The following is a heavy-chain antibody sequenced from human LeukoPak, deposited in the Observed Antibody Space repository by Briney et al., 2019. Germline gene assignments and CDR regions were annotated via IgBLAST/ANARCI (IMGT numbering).Heavy chain of an antibody. V-gene: IGHV1-18*01. D-gene: IGHD2-15*01. CDR2: INGYNGNT. CDR1: GYTFTSLH. CDR3: ARGTRARGTCDNCYSSSLDS. J-gene: IGHJ4*02. Sequence: ASVKVSCKASGYTFTSLHINWLRQAPGQGLEWMGWINGYNGNTHYSQNLQGRVTMTRDTSTNTVYLELRSLRFDDTAVHYCARGTRARGTCDNCYSSSLDSWGQGTLLTVSS.